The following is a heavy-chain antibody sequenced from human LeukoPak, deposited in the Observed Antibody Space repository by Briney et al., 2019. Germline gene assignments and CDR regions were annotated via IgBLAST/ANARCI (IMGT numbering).Heavy chain of an antibody. Sequence: LGGSLRLSCAASGLIFSSYGMHWVRQAPGEGLEWVAYIRHDESKTFYADSVKGRFTISRDNSKNTLYLQMHSLRAEDTALYYCAKPVIPSAYQGTYYMDVWGKGTTVTVSS. CDR2: IRHDESKT. CDR3: AKPVIPSAYQGTYYMDV. CDR1: GLIFSSYG. J-gene: IGHJ6*03. V-gene: IGHV3-30*02. D-gene: IGHD3-16*01.